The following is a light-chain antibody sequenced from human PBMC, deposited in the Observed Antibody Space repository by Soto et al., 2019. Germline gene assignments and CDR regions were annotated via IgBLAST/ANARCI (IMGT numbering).Light chain of an antibody. CDR2: DAS. CDR3: QQRSNLLT. Sequence: EIVLTQSPATLSLSPGERATLSCRANQSVSSYLAWYQQKPGQAPRLLIYDASNRATGVPARFSGSGSGTDFTLTISILEPEDFAVYYCQQRSNLLTFGGGTKVEIK. V-gene: IGKV3-11*01. CDR1: QSVSSY. J-gene: IGKJ4*01.